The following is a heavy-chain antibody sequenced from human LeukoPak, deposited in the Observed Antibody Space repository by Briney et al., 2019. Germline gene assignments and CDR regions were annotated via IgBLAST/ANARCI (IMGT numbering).Heavy chain of an antibody. V-gene: IGHV3-23*01. CDR2: ISGSGGST. D-gene: IGHD6-13*01. Sequence: GGSLGLSCAASGFTFSSYAMSWVRQAPGKGLEWVSAISGSGGSTYYADSVKGRFTISRDNSKNTLYLQMNSLRAEDTAVYYYASVSHSSSWYPYYFDYWGQGTLVTVSS. CDR1: GFTFSSYA. J-gene: IGHJ4*02. CDR3: ASVSHSSSWYPYYFDY.